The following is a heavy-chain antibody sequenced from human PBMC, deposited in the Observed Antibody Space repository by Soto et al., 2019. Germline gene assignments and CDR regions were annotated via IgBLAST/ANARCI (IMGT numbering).Heavy chain of an antibody. V-gene: IGHV3-21*01. CDR3: ARDLSSSFNWCYP. CDR2: ISSSSSYI. Sequence: SLRLSCAASGFTFSSYSMNWVRQAPGKGLDWFSSISSSSSYIYYADSVKGRFTISRDNAKNSLYLQMNSLRAEDTAVYYCARDLSSSFNWCYPWGQGTLVTVSS. CDR1: GFTFSSYS. D-gene: IGHD6-13*01. J-gene: IGHJ5*02.